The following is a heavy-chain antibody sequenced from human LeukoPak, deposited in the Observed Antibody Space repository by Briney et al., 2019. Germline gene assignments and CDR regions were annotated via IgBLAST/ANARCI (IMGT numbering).Heavy chain of an antibody. CDR3: ARGVPGTGKRTHDY. D-gene: IGHD2-8*02. CDR2: INPNSRCT. J-gene: IGHJ4*02. Sequence: XXGWINPNSRCTNYAQKFHSRVTITRDTSISTAYMELSRLRSDDTAVYYCARGVPGTGKRTHDYWGQGTLVTVSS. V-gene: IGHV1-2*02.